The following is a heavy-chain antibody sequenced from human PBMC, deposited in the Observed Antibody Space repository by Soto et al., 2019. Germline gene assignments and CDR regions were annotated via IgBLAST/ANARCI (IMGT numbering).Heavy chain of an antibody. D-gene: IGHD5-12*01. Sequence: GGSLRLSCAASGFTFSSYAMSWVRQAPGKGLEWVSAISGSGGSTYYADSVKGRFTISRDNSKNTLYLQMNSLRAEDTAVYYCAKGGVGYSGYPGGYYFDYWGQGTLVTVSS. V-gene: IGHV3-23*01. CDR1: GFTFSSYA. CDR3: AKGGVGYSGYPGGYYFDY. CDR2: ISGSGGST. J-gene: IGHJ4*02.